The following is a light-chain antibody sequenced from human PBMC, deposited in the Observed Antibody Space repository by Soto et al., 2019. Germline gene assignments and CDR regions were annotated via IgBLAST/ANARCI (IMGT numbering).Light chain of an antibody. CDR2: AAS. Sequence: DIQMTQSPSTLSASAGDTVTITCRASEGIDNWLAWYQQKPGKAPKLLLFAASTLVGGVPSRFSGRGSGTEFTLTISSLQADDFATYYCQQYHTDWTFGQGTKVDIK. J-gene: IGKJ1*01. CDR1: EGIDNW. V-gene: IGKV1-5*01. CDR3: QQYHTDWT.